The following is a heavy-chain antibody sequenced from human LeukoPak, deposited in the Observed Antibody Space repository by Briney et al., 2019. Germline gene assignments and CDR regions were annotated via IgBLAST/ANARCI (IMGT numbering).Heavy chain of an antibody. Sequence: GESLRLSCVASGFTFSSYALSWVRQAPGKGLEWVSAISGSGGGTYYADSVKGRFTISRDNSKNTLYLQMNSLRAEDTAVYYCAKCRLIYGGYSDYWGQGTLVTVSS. D-gene: IGHD4-23*01. CDR2: ISGSGGGT. V-gene: IGHV3-23*01. J-gene: IGHJ4*02. CDR1: GFTFSSYA. CDR3: AKCRLIYGGYSDY.